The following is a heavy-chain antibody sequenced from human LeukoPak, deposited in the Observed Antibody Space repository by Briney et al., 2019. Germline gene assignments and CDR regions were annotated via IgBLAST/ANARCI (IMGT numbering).Heavy chain of an antibody. CDR1: GYTFTGYY. D-gene: IGHD2-2*01. J-gene: IGHJ4*02. Sequence: GASVKVSCKASGYTFTGYYMHWVRQAPGKGLEWMGWINPNSGGTNYAQKFQGRVTMTRDTSISTAYMELSRLRSDDTAVYYCASYDCSSTSCYWGYWGQGTLVTVSS. CDR2: INPNSGGT. V-gene: IGHV1-2*02. CDR3: ASYDCSSTSCYWGY.